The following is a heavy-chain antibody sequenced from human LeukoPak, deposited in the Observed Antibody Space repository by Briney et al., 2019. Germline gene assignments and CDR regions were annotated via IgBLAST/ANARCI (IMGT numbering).Heavy chain of an antibody. CDR1: GGSISSYY. V-gene: IGHV4-4*07. CDR2: INTSGST. D-gene: IGHD3-22*01. CDR3: ARGTEPIDDSSGYYYVLDAFDI. Sequence: SETLSLTCTVSGGSISSYYWSWIRQPAGKGLEWIGHINTSGSTNYNPSLKSRVTMSVDTSKNQFSLKLSSVTAADTAVYYCARGTEPIDDSSGYYYVLDAFDIWGQGTMVTVSS. J-gene: IGHJ3*02.